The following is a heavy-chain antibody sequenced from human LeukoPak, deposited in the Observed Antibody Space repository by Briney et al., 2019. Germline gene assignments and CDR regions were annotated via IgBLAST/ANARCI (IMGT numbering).Heavy chain of an antibody. J-gene: IGHJ4*02. CDR3: ARQVYGDYVGS. CDR1: GCTFSSYW. V-gene: IGHV3-7*01. CDR2: IKQDGSEK. Sequence: PGGSLPLSCAASGCTFSSYWMSWVRQAPGKGLEWVANIKQDGSEKYYVDSVKGRFTISRDNAKNSLYLQMNSLRAEDTAVYYCARQVYGDYVGSWGQGTLVTVSS. D-gene: IGHD4-17*01.